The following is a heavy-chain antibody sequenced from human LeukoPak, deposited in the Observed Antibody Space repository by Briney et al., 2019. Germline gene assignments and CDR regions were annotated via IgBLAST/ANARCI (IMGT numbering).Heavy chain of an antibody. V-gene: IGHV3-66*04. CDR2: IYSGGST. J-gene: IGHJ3*02. Sequence: GGSLRLSCAASGFTVSSNYMSWVRQAPGKGLEWVSVIYSGGSTYCADSVKGRFTISRDNSKNTLYLQMNSLRAEDTAVYYCARHSKRGAFDIWGQGTMVTVSS. CDR1: GFTVSSNY. CDR3: ARHSKRGAFDI.